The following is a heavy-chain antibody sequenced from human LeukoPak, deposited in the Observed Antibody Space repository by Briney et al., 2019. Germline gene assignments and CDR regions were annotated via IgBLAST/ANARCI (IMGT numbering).Heavy chain of an antibody. J-gene: IGHJ4*02. CDR2: ISSTSSNT. D-gene: IGHD3-10*01. CDR1: GFTFSSNS. CDR3: AKDNRLMVRGQFDY. Sequence: PGGSLRLSCAASGFTFSSNSMNWVRQVPGKGLEWVSSISSTSSNTYYADSVKGRFTISRDNAKNSLYLQMNSLRAEDTAVYYCAKDNRLMVRGQFDYWGQGTLVTVSS. V-gene: IGHV3-21*01.